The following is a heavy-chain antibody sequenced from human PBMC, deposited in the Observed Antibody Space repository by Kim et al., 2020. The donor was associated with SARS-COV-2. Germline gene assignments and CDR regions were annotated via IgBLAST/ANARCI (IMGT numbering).Heavy chain of an antibody. Sequence: YTPSLKSRVTISVDTSKNQFALKLSSVTAADTAMYYWASDTPTDKYGMDVWGQGTTVTVSS. CDR3: ASDTPTDKYGMDV. D-gene: IGHD2-21*02. V-gene: IGHV4-31*02. J-gene: IGHJ6*02.